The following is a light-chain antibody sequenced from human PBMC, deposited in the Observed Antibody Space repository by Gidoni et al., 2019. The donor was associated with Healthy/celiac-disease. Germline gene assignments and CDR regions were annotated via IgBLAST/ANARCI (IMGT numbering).Light chain of an antibody. CDR2: GNN. J-gene: IGLJ7*01. V-gene: IGLV1-40*01. CDR1: RSNIGAGYG. Sequence: VLPHPPSLPVAPEQMLTISCTGSRSNIGAGYGVHWYQQLPGTAPKLLIYGNNNRPSGVPDRCSGSKSGTSASLAITGLQAEDEADYYCQSYDNSLSGLAVFGGGTQLTVL. CDR3: QSYDNSLSGLAV.